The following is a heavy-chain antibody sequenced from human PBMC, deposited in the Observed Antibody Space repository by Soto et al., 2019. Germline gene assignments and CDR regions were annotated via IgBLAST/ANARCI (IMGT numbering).Heavy chain of an antibody. J-gene: IGHJ6*02. CDR3: ARALSGYYYYYYGMDV. D-gene: IGHD3-22*01. Sequence: QVQLVQSGAEVKKPGASLKASCKASGYTFTSYDINWVRQATGQGLEWRGWMNPNSGNTGYAQKFQGRVTMTRNTSISTAYMELSSLRSEDTAVYYCARALSGYYYYYYGMDVWGQGTTVTVSS. V-gene: IGHV1-8*01. CDR1: GYTFTSYD. CDR2: MNPNSGNT.